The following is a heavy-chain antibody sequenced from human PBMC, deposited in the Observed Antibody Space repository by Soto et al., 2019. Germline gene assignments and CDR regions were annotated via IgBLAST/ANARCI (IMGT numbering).Heavy chain of an antibody. CDR3: AKELSGNRPRGNCYGMEV. V-gene: IGHV3-30*18. Sequence: HYSPVSDVTNTRWAMQREQQTPGKGLESVAVISASXGHKYYADSVKGRFTLSRDNCNNTLYLQRNSLREGDTAVYYCAKELSGNRPRGNCYGMEVWRHGTTVTVSS. J-gene: IGHJ6*02. CDR1: DVTNTRWA. D-gene: IGHD1-1*01. CDR2: ISASXGHK.